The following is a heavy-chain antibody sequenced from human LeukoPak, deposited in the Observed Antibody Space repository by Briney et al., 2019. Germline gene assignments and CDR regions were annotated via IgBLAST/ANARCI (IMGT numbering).Heavy chain of an antibody. CDR3: AREGNRSSDSSASYPLDY. Sequence: GASVKVSCKASGYTFTSYGISWVRQAPGQGLEWMGWISGYNGNTNYAQKLQGRVTMTTDTSTSTAYMELRSLRSDDTAVYYCAREGNRSSDSSASYPLDYWGQGTLVTVSS. CDR2: ISGYNGNT. J-gene: IGHJ4*02. V-gene: IGHV1-18*01. D-gene: IGHD1-26*01. CDR1: GYTFTSYG.